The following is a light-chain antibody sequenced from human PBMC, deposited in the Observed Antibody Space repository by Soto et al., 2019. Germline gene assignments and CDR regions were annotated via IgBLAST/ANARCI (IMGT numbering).Light chain of an antibody. V-gene: IGLV2-14*03. Sequence: QSALTQPASVSGSPGQSVTISCTGTRSDIGDSDYVSWYQQHPGKAPKLLIFEVNNRPSGVSTRFSGSKSGATASLTISGIQAEDEADYYCCSYTSSFRLVWVFGGGTKLTVL. CDR2: EVN. CDR1: RSDIGDSDY. J-gene: IGLJ3*02. CDR3: CSYTSSFRLVWV.